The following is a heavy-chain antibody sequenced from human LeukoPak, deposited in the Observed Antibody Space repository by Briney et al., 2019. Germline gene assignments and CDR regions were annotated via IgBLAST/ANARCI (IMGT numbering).Heavy chain of an antibody. V-gene: IGHV1-8*03. D-gene: IGHD2-2*01. CDR1: GYTFTSYD. CDR3: ARGRYCSSTSCSGLDAFDI. J-gene: IGHJ3*02. CDR2: MNPNSGNT. Sequence: GASVKVSCKASGYTFTSYDINWVRQATGQGLEWMGWMNPNSGNTGYAQKFQGRVTITRNTSISTAYMELSSLRSEDTAVYYCARGRYCSSTSCSGLDAFDIWGQGTMVTVSS.